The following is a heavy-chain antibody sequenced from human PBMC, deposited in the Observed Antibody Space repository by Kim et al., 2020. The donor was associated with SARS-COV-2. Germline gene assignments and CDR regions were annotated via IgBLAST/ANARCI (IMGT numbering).Heavy chain of an antibody. V-gene: IGHV6-1*01. Sequence: SQTLSLTCAISGDSVSSNSAAWNWIRQSPSRGLEWLGRTYYRSKWYNDYAVSVKSRITINPDTSKNQFSLQLNSVTPEDTAVYYCARGRGFPGEYSGYDFEYYYYGMDVWGQGTTVTVSS. CDR3: ARGRGFPGEYSGYDFEYYYYGMDV. J-gene: IGHJ6*02. D-gene: IGHD5-12*01. CDR2: TYYRSKWYN. CDR1: GDSVSSNSAA.